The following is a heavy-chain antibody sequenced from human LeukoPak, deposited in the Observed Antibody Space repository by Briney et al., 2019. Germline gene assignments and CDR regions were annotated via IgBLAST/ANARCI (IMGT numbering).Heavy chain of an antibody. D-gene: IGHD3-16*01. CDR3: AKVKRPFSIMITFGGVYFDY. Sequence: ASVKVSCKASGYTFTSYYMHWVRQAPGQGLEWMGIINPSGGSTSYAQKFQGRVTMTRDTSTSTVYMELSSLRSEDTAVYYCAKVKRPFSIMITFGGVYFDYWGQGTLVTVSS. CDR2: INPSGGST. J-gene: IGHJ4*02. CDR1: GYTFTSYY. V-gene: IGHV1-46*01.